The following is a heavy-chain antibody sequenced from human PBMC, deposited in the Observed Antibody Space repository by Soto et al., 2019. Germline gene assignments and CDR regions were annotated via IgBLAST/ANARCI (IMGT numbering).Heavy chain of an antibody. CDR1: GGSFSGYY. CDR2: INHSGST. D-gene: IGHD3-22*01. J-gene: IGHJ4*02. Sequence: PSETLSLTCAVYGGSFSGYYWSWIRQPPGKGLEWIGEINHSGSTNYNPSLKSRVTISVDTSKNQFSLKLSSVIAADTAVYYCAREGVTYYYDSSGYFDYWGQGTPVTVSS. V-gene: IGHV4-34*01. CDR3: AREGVTYYYDSSGYFDY.